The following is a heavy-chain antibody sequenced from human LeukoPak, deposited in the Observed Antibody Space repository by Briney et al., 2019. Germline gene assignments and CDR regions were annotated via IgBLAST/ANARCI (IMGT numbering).Heavy chain of an antibody. CDR3: ARGLDGETSKYFDY. V-gene: IGHV4-34*01. CDR2: INHSGST. D-gene: IGHD3-10*01. Sequence: PSETLSLTCAVHGGSFSGYYWSWIRQPPGKGLEWIGEINHSGSTNYNPSLKSRVTISVDTSKNQFSLKLSSVTAADTAVYYCARGLDGETSKYFDYWGQGTLVTVSS. J-gene: IGHJ4*02. CDR1: GGSFSGYY.